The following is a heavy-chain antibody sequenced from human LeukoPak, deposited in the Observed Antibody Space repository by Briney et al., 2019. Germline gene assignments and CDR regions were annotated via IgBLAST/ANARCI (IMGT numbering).Heavy chain of an antibody. CDR3: ARDPDDYGYP. Sequence: GGSLRLSCAASGFTFSSYSMNWVRQAPGKGLEWVSSISSSSSYIYYADSVKGRFTISRDNAKNSLYLRMNSLRAEDTAVYYCARDPDDYGYPWGQGTLVTVSS. CDR1: GFTFSSYS. D-gene: IGHD4-17*01. J-gene: IGHJ5*02. CDR2: ISSSSSYI. V-gene: IGHV3-21*01.